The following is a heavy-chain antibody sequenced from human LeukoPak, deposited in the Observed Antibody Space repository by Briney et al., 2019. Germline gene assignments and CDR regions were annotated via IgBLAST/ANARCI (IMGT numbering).Heavy chain of an antibody. Sequence: GGSLRLSCAASGFTFSSYSMNWVRQAPGKGLEWVSAISGSGGSTYYADSVKGRFTISRDNSKNTLYLQMNTLRAEDTAVYFCAKDLLTGDSVGYWGQGTLVTVSS. CDR2: ISGSGGST. D-gene: IGHD7-27*01. CDR3: AKDLLTGDSVGY. CDR1: GFTFSSYS. J-gene: IGHJ4*02. V-gene: IGHV3-23*01.